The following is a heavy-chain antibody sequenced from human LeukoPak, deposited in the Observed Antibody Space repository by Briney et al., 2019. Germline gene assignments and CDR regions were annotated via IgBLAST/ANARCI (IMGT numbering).Heavy chain of an antibody. CDR1: GFTFSSYS. Sequence: GGSLRLSCAASGFTFSSYSMNWVRQAPGKGLEWVSSISSSSSYIYYADSVKGRFTISRDNSKNTLYLQMNSLRAEDTAVYYCASAISSSWSFEFDYWGQGTLVTVSS. J-gene: IGHJ4*02. CDR2: ISSSSSYI. V-gene: IGHV3-21*01. D-gene: IGHD6-13*01. CDR3: ASAISSSWSFEFDY.